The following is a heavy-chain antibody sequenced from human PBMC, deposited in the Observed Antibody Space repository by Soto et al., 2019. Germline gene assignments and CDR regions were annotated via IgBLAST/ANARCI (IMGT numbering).Heavy chain of an antibody. Sequence: SETLSLTCAVYGGSFSGYYWSWIRQPPGKGLEWIGEINHSGSTNYNPSLKSRVTISVDTSKNQFSLKLSSVTAADTAVYYCARGAPSIAARRGLNYWGQGTLVTVSS. V-gene: IGHV4-34*01. CDR2: INHSGST. CDR1: GGSFSGYY. J-gene: IGHJ4*02. CDR3: ARGAPSIAARRGLNY. D-gene: IGHD6-6*01.